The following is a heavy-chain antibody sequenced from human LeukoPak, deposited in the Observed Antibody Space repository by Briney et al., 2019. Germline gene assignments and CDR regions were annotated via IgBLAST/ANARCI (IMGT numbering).Heavy chain of an antibody. Sequence: TLSLTCTVSGGSISSYYWSWIRQPPGKALEWLALIYWDDDKRHSPSLKSRLTITKDTSKNQVVLTMTNMDPVDTATYYCAHSGSYYFDYWGQGTLVTVSS. J-gene: IGHJ4*02. CDR3: AHSGSYYFDY. V-gene: IGHV2-5*08. CDR2: IYWDDDK. CDR1: GGSISSYYW. D-gene: IGHD1-26*01.